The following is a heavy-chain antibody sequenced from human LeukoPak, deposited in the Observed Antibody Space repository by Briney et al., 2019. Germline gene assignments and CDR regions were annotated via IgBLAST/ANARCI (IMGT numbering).Heavy chain of an antibody. Sequence: GGSLRLSCAASGFTFSLSAMTWVRQPPGKGLEWVATVSNSGAATYYADSVKGRFSISRDNSKNTGSLEISNLRTDDTAIDHCAKEACRPALLDCWGQGSLVTASS. CDR3: AKEACRPALLDC. D-gene: IGHD2-2*01. J-gene: IGHJ4*02. CDR1: GFTFSLSA. V-gene: IGHV3-23*01. CDR2: VSNSGAAT.